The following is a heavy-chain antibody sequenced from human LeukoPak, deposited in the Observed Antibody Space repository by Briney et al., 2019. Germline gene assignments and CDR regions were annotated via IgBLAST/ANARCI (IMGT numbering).Heavy chain of an antibody. CDR1: GGSISSYY. CDR3: ARLGSSGFLFWFDP. D-gene: IGHD6-19*01. CDR2: IYYSGST. J-gene: IGHJ5*02. V-gene: IGHV4-59*08. Sequence: SETLSLTCTASGGSISSYYWSWIRQPPGKGLEWIGYIYYSGSTNYNPSLKSRVTISVDTSKNQFSLKLSSVTAADTAVYYCARLGSSGFLFWFDPWGQGTLVTVSS.